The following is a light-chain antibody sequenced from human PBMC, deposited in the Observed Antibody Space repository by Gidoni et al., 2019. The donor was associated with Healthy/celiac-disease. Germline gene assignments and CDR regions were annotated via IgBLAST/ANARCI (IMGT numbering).Light chain of an antibody. CDR1: KQGDKY. J-gene: IGLJ2*01. V-gene: IGLV3-1*01. CDR2: QDS. Sequence: SYELTPPPSVSVSPGQTASITCPGDKQGDKYACWYHQKPGQSPVLVIHQDSKRPSGIPERFAGSSSGNTATLTIGGTQAMDEANYYCQAWDSRTAVFGGGTRLTVL. CDR3: QAWDSRTAV.